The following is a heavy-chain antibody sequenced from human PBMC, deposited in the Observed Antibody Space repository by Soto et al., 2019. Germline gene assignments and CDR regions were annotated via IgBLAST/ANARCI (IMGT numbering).Heavy chain of an antibody. V-gene: IGHV1-69*02. D-gene: IGHD3-10*01. J-gene: IGHJ4*02. CDR3: ATSYGSGYRAFDY. CDR1: GDTFSGYT. Sequence: QVQLVQSGAEVKKPGSSVKVSCKASGDTFSGYTINWVRQAPGLGLEWMGRINPILSLSNYAQRFQGRVTIAADKSTSTAYMELRSLKSEDTAMYYCATSYGSGYRAFDYWGQGALVTVSS. CDR2: INPILSLS.